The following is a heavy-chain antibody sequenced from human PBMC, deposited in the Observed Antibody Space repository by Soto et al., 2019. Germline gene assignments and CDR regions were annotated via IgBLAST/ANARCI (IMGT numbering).Heavy chain of an antibody. CDR1: GGSFSGYY. V-gene: IGHV4-34*09. CDR3: ARYVLRRPRQLEPFDY. D-gene: IGHD3-3*01. J-gene: IGHJ4*02. CDR2: INHSGST. Sequence: SETLSLTCAVYGGSFSGYYWSWIRQPPGKGLEWIGEINHSGSTNYNPSLKSRVTISVDTSKNQFSLKLSSVTAADTAVYYCARYVLRRPRQLEPFDYWGQGTLVTVSS.